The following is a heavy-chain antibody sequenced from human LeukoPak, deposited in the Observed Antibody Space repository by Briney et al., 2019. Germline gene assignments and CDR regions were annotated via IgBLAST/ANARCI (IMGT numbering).Heavy chain of an antibody. CDR2: ISSSSSYI. J-gene: IGHJ4*02. Sequence: SGGPLRLSCAASGFTFSSYIMNWVRQAPGRGLEGVSSISSSSSYIYYADSVEGRFTISRDNAKNSLYLQMNSLRAEDTAVYYCARVEMVAAAGKVDYWGQGTLVTVSS. CDR1: GFTFSSYI. V-gene: IGHV3-21*01. CDR3: ARVEMVAAAGKVDY. D-gene: IGHD6-13*01.